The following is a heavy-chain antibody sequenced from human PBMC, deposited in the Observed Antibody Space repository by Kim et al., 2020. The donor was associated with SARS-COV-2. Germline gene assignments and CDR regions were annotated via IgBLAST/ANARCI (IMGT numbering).Heavy chain of an antibody. Sequence: VKSRITINQDTSKNQLSLQLNSVTPEDTAVYYCARGWPDSTSWANWFDPWGQGTLVTVSS. CDR3: ARGWPDSTSWANWFDP. V-gene: IGHV6-1*01. J-gene: IGHJ5*02. D-gene: IGHD6-13*01.